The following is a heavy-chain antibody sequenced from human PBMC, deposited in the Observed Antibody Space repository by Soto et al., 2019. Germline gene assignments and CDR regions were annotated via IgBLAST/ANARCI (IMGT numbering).Heavy chain of an antibody. D-gene: IGHD3-3*01. J-gene: IGHJ6*02. CDR1: GYTFTSYA. CDR3: AREHYDFWSGYGYYYYGMDV. CDR2: INVGNGNT. V-gene: IGHV1-3*01. Sequence: ASVEVSCKXSGYTFTSYAMHWVRQAPGQRLEWMGWINVGNGNTKYSQKFQGRVTITRDTSASTAYMERSSLRSEDTAVYYCAREHYDFWSGYGYYYYGMDVWGQGTTVTVSS.